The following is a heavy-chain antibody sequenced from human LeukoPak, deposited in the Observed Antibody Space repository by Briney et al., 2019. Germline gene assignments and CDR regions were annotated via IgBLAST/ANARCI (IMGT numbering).Heavy chain of an antibody. J-gene: IGHJ6*03. D-gene: IGHD3-9*01. Sequence: SETLSLTCAVYGGSLSGYYWSWIRQSPGKGLEWIGEINLSGSTKYNPSLKSRVTISVDTSKNQFSLKLSSVTAADTAVYYCASIKGGKRYFDWLHTYYYYMDVWGKGTTVTISS. CDR2: INLSGST. CDR3: ASIKGGKRYFDWLHTYYYYMDV. CDR1: GGSLSGYY. V-gene: IGHV4-34*01.